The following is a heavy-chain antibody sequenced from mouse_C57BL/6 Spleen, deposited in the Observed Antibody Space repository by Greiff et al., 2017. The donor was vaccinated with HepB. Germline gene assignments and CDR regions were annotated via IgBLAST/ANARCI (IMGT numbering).Heavy chain of an antibody. CDR3: ANSNAWFAY. D-gene: IGHD2-5*01. CDR2: ISYDGSN. J-gene: IGHJ3*01. CDR1: GYSITSGYY. V-gene: IGHV3-6*01. Sequence: EVKLVESGPGLVKPSQSLSLTCSVTGYSITSGYYWNWIRQFPGNKLEWMGYISYDGSNNYNPSLKNRISITRDTSKNQFFLKLNSVTTEDTATYYCANSNAWFAYWGQGTLVTVSA.